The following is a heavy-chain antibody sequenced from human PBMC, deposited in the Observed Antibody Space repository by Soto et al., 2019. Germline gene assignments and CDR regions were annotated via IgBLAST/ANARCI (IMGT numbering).Heavy chain of an antibody. CDR2: ISGSGGST. CDR3: AKDSVVAATPSDFYYYYGMDV. V-gene: IGHV3-23*01. CDR1: GFTFSSYA. D-gene: IGHD2-15*01. J-gene: IGHJ6*02. Sequence: HPGGSLRLSCAASGFTFSSYAMSWVRQAPGKGLEWVSAISGSGGSTYYADSVKGRFTISRDNSKNTLYLQMNSLRAEDTAVYYCAKDSVVAATPSDFYYYYGMDVWGQGTTVTVSS.